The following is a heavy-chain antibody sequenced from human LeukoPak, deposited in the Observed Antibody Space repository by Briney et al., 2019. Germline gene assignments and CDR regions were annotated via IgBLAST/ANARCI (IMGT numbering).Heavy chain of an antibody. CDR3: ARFYSGYGNYYYYMDV. D-gene: IGHD5-12*01. J-gene: IGHJ6*03. V-gene: IGHV3-30*04. CDR2: ISYDGSNK. Sequence: PGRSLRLSCAASGFTFSSYAMHWVRQAPGKGLEWVAVISYDGSNKYYADSVKGRFTISRDNSKNTLYLQMNSLRAGDTAVYYCARFYSGYGNYYYYMDVWGKGTTVTVSS. CDR1: GFTFSSYA.